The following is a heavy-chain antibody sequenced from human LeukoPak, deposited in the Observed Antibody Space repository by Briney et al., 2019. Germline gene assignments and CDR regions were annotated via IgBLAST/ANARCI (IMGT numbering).Heavy chain of an antibody. V-gene: IGHV3-7*01. CDR3: ARGPLYGSGSY. CDR1: GFTFSTYW. D-gene: IGHD3-10*01. CDR2: IKQDGSEK. J-gene: IGHJ4*02. Sequence: GGSLRLSCTVSGFTFSTYWMNWVRQAPGKGLEWVANIKQDGSEKYYVDSVKGRFTISRDSAKNSLYLQMNSLRAEDTAVYYCARGPLYGSGSYWGQGTLVTVSS.